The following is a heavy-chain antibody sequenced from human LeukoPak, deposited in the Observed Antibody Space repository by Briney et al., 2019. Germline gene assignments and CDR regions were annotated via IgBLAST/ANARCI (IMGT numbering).Heavy chain of an antibody. Sequence: GGSLRLSCAASGFTFSSYSMNWVRQAPGKGLEWVSSISSSSSYIYYADSVKGRFTISRDNAKNSLYLQMNSLRAEDTAVYYCAREPLMCYDFWSGYYNRGRSCYFDYWGQGTLVTVSS. D-gene: IGHD3-3*01. CDR2: ISSSSSYI. CDR1: GFTFSSYS. CDR3: AREPLMCYDFWSGYYNRGRSCYFDY. J-gene: IGHJ4*02. V-gene: IGHV3-21*01.